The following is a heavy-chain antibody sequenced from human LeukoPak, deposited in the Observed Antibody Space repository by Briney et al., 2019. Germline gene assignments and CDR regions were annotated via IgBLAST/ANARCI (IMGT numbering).Heavy chain of an antibody. CDR2: IYTSGST. CDR1: GGSISSYY. V-gene: IGHV4-4*07. Sequence: KASETLSLTCTVSGGSISSYYWSWIRQPAGKGLEWIGHIYTSGSTNYNASLKSRVSMSVDTSKNQFSLKLSSVTAADTAVFYCARENSGSYREFDYWGQGTLVTVSS. J-gene: IGHJ4*02. D-gene: IGHD1-26*01. CDR3: ARENSGSYREFDY.